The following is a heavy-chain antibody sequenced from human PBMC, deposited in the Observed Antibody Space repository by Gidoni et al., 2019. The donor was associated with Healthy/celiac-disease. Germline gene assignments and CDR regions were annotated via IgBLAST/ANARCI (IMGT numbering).Heavy chain of an antibody. CDR3: ARTSITMVRGGGDYYGMDV. CDR1: GYSFTSYW. CDR2: IDPSDSYT. V-gene: IGHV5-10-1*03. J-gene: IGHJ6*02. Sequence: EVQLVQSGAEGKKPGESLRISCKGSGYSFTSYWISGVRPMPGKGLEWMGRIDPSDSYTNYSPSFQGHVTTSADKSIITAYLQWSSLKASDTAMYYCARTSITMVRGGGDYYGMDVWGQGTTVTVSS. D-gene: IGHD3-10*01.